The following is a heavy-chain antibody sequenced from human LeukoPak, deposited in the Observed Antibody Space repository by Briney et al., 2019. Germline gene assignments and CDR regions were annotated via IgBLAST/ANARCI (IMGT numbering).Heavy chain of an antibody. J-gene: IGHJ6*02. CDR1: GGTFSSYA. Sequence: GASVKVSCKASGGTFSSYAISWVRQAPGQGLEWMGRIIPILGIANYAQKFQGRVTITADKSTSTAYMELSSLRSEDTAVYYCARDQASSSYSTCPYCYGMDFWGQGTTVTVSS. CDR2: IIPILGIA. D-gene: IGHD6-13*01. V-gene: IGHV1-69*04. CDR3: ARDQASSSYSTCPYCYGMDF.